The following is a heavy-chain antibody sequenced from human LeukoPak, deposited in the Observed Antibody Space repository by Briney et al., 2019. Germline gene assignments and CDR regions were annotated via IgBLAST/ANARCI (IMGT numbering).Heavy chain of an antibody. CDR2: ISSNGGST. Sequence: GGSLRLSCAASGFTFSSYAMYWVRQAPGKGLEYVSAISSNGGSTYYANSVKGRFTISRDNSKNTLYLQMGSLRAEDMAVYYCARGSIVRGVRYYYYGMDAWGQGTTVTVSS. J-gene: IGHJ6*02. D-gene: IGHD3-10*02. CDR1: GFTFSSYA. V-gene: IGHV3-64*01. CDR3: ARGSIVRGVRYYYYGMDA.